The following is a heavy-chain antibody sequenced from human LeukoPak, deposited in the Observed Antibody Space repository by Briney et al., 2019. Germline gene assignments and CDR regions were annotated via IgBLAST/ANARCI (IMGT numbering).Heavy chain of an antibody. Sequence: KPGESLKISCKGSGYSFTSYWIGWVRPMPGKGLEWMGIIYPGDSDTRYSPSFQGQVTISADKSIRTAYLQWSRLKASDTAMYYCAGLLSLNWFDPWGQGTLVTVSS. CDR2: IYPGDSDT. J-gene: IGHJ5*02. V-gene: IGHV5-51*01. D-gene: IGHD2-2*01. CDR3: AGLLSLNWFDP. CDR1: GYSFTSYW.